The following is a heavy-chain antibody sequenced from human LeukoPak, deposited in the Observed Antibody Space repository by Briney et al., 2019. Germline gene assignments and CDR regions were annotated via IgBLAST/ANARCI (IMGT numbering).Heavy chain of an antibody. CDR3: AGSLGYCTSNVCYLRY. D-gene: IGHD2-8*01. J-gene: IGHJ4*02. CDR2: ISAQHGQT. CDR1: GYSENFYG. V-gene: IGHV1-18*01. Sequence: ASVKVSCKTSGYSENFYGITWVRQVAGQGLEWMGWISAQHGQTEYAPNSQDRVTMTTDTYTNTAYMELRSLRSDDTAVYYCAGSLGYCTSNVCYLRYWGQGTLVTVSS.